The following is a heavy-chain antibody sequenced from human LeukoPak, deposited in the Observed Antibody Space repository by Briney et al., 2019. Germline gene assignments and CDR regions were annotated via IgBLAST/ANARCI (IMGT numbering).Heavy chain of an antibody. D-gene: IGHD1-1*01. CDR2: INSDGSGT. V-gene: IGHV3-74*01. CDR1: GFTFSSYW. CDR3: AKLVGTGAIPTDY. Sequence: PGGSLRLSCAASGFTFSSYWVHWVRQAPGKGLVWVSRINSDGSGTGYADSVKGRFTISRDNSKNTLSLQMNSLRAEDTAIYYCAKLVGTGAIPTDYWGQGTLVTVSS. J-gene: IGHJ4*02.